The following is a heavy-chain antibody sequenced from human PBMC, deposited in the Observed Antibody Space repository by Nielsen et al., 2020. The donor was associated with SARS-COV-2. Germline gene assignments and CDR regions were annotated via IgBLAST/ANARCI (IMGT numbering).Heavy chain of an antibody. CDR3: ARGGTVAGTGVRAFDI. Sequence: VRQMPGKGLEWMGIIYPGDSDTRYSPSFQGQVTISADKSISTAYLQWSSLKASDTAMYYCARGGTVAGTGVRAFDIWGQGTMVTVSS. V-gene: IGHV5-51*01. D-gene: IGHD6-19*01. CDR2: IYPGDSDT. J-gene: IGHJ3*02.